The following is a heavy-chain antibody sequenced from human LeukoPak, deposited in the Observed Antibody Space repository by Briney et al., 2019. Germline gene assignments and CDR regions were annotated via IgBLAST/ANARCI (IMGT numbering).Heavy chain of an antibody. CDR1: GYTFTSCA. D-gene: IGHD2-8*01. J-gene: IGHJ4*02. CDR2: INPKSGGT. Sequence: EASVKVSCTASGYTFTSCAISWVRQAPGQGLEWMGWINPKSGGTNYAEKFQGRVTITRDTAISTAYMELNRLRSDATAVYYCARDVRVYCTNVICYRWVFDYWGQGTLVTVSS. V-gene: IGHV1-2*02. CDR3: ARDVRVYCTNVICYRWVFDY.